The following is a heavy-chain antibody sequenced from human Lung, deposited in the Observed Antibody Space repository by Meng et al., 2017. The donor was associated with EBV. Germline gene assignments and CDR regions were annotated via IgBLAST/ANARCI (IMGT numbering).Heavy chain of an antibody. D-gene: IGHD6-19*01. Sequence: QVELVQSGLELKQPGASVDVSCKASCYTFTKYPMNWVRQAPGQGLEWMGWISTNTGNPTYAQGFTGRFVFSVDTSVSTAYLQISSLKAEDTAVYYCGTLKYTSGFYGPAYWGQGALVTVSS. J-gene: IGHJ4*02. V-gene: IGHV7-4-1*02. CDR2: ISTNTGNP. CDR1: CYTFTKYP. CDR3: GTLKYTSGFYGPAY.